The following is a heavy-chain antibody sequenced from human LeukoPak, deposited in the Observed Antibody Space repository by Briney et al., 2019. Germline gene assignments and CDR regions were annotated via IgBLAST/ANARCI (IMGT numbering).Heavy chain of an antibody. Sequence: GGSLRLSCAASGFTFSSYAMSWVRQAPGKGLEWVSAISGSGGSAYYADSVKGRFTISRDNSKNTLYLQMNSLRAEDTAVYYCAKDPGIVGAKFFDYWGQGTLVTVSS. CDR3: AKDPGIVGAKFFDY. CDR2: ISGSGGSA. D-gene: IGHD1-26*01. CDR1: GFTFSSYA. V-gene: IGHV3-23*01. J-gene: IGHJ4*02.